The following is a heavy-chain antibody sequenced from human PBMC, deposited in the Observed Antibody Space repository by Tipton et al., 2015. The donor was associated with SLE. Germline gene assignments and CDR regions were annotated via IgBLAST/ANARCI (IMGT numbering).Heavy chain of an antibody. CDR3: ARGLGRITMIVVASPLDY. V-gene: IGHV4-59*11. J-gene: IGHJ4*02. Sequence: TLSLTCTVSGGSISSHYWSWIRQPPGKGLEWIGYIYYSGSTNYNPSLKSRVTISVDTSKNQFSLKLSSVTAADTAVYYCARGLGRITMIVVASPLDYWGQGTLVTVSS. CDR1: GGSISSHY. D-gene: IGHD3-22*01. CDR2: IYYSGST.